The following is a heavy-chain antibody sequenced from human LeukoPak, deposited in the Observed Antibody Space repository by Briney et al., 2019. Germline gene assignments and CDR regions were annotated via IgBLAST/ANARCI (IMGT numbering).Heavy chain of an antibody. CDR2: VYYSGST. V-gene: IGHV4-59*08. CDR3: ARLVWAAAGTRDALDI. J-gene: IGHJ3*02. CDR1: GGSISSYY. D-gene: IGHD6-13*01. Sequence: KSSETLSLTCTVSGGSISSYYWSWIRQPPGKGLEWIGYVYYSGSTNYNPSLKSRVTISVDTSKNQFSLKLSSVTAADTAVYYCARLVWAAAGTRDALDIWGQGTMVTVSS.